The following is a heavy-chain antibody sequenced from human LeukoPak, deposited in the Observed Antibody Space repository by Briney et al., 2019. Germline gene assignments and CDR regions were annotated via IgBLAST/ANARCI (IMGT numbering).Heavy chain of an antibody. J-gene: IGHJ6*02. Sequence: GGSLRLSCAASGFTFSSYSMNWVRQAPGKGLEWVSSISSSSSYIYYADSVKGRFTISRDNAKNSLYLQMNSLKTEDTAVYYCTTAAAVAGQEDYYYYGMDVWGQGTTVTVSS. V-gene: IGHV3-21*03. CDR3: TTAAAVAGQEDYYYYGMDV. D-gene: IGHD6-19*01. CDR2: ISSSSSYI. CDR1: GFTFSSYS.